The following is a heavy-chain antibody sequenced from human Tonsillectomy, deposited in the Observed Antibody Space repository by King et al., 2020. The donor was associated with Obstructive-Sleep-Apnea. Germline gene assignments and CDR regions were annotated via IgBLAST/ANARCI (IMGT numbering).Heavy chain of an antibody. J-gene: IGHJ4*02. V-gene: IGHV3-23*04. CDR2: ISSGGSST. Sequence: VQLVESGGGLVQPGGSLRLSCAASGFTFSNYAMSWVRQAPGRGLEWVSGISSGGSSTSFAASVKGRFTISRDNSKNTLYLQMNSLRAEDTAVYYCAKEMDNVVVVVAGFDYWGQGTLVTVSS. CDR1: GFTFSNYA. D-gene: IGHD2-15*01. CDR3: AKEMDNVVVVVAGFDY.